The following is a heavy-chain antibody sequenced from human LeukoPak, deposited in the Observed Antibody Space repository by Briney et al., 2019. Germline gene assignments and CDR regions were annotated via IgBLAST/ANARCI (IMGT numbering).Heavy chain of an antibody. J-gene: IGHJ4*02. V-gene: IGHV3-23*01. Sequence: GGSLRLSCAASRFTFSSYAIRWVRQAPGKGLEWVSGISGNIGSTYYADSVKGRFTISRDNSKNTLYLQMNSLRAEDTAVYYCAKGNEGIYGAGSFAPYYFDYWGQGTLVTVSS. D-gene: IGHD3-10*01. CDR2: ISGNIGST. CDR1: RFTFSSYA. CDR3: AKGNEGIYGAGSFAPYYFDY.